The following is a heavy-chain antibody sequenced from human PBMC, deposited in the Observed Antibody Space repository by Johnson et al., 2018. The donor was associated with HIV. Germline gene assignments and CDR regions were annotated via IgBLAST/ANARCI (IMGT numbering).Heavy chain of an antibody. CDR1: GFTFSTYA. CDR3: ARAGYGDFWDAFDI. Sequence: VQLVESGGGLVQPGGSLRLSCAASGFTFSTYAMSWVRQAPGRGLEWVSRINSDGSSTSYADSVKGRFTISRDNAKNTLYLQMNSRRAEDTAVYYCARAGYGDFWDAFDIWGQGTMVTVSS. V-gene: IGHV3-74*02. J-gene: IGHJ3*02. D-gene: IGHD4-17*01. CDR2: INSDGSST.